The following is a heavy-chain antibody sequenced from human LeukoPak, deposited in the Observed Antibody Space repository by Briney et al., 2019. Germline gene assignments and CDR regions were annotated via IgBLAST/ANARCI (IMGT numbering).Heavy chain of an antibody. CDR1: GFTFSSYS. Sequence: PGGSLRLSCAASGFTFSSYSMNWVRQAPGKGLEWVSSISSSSSYIYYADSVKGRFTISRDNAKNSLYLQMNSLRAEDTAVYYCARPRPGYYYYGMDVWGQGTTVTVSS. V-gene: IGHV3-21*01. CDR2: ISSSSSYI. J-gene: IGHJ6*02. CDR3: ARPRPGYYYYGMDV.